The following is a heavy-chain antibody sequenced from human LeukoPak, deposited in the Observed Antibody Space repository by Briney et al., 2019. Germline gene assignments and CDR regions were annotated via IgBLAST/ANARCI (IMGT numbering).Heavy chain of an antibody. V-gene: IGHV3-21*01. Sequence: PGGSLRLSCAASGFTFRSYSMNWVRQAPGKGLEWVSSISSSSYIYYADSVKGRFTISRDNAKNSLYLQMNSLRAEDTAVYYCARDLVPAAISGDWFDPWGQGTLVTVSS. CDR1: GFTFRSYS. J-gene: IGHJ5*02. CDR3: ARDLVPAAISGDWFDP. D-gene: IGHD2-2*01. CDR2: ISSSSYI.